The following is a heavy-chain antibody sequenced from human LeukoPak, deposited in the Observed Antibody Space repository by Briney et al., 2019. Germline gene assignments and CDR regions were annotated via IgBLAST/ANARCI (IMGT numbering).Heavy chain of an antibody. J-gene: IGHJ4*02. CDR2: ISSSSSTI. V-gene: IGHV3-48*01. CDR1: GFTFSSYS. Sequence: PGGSLRLSCAASGFTFSSYSMNWVRQAPGEGLEWVSYISSSSSTIYYADSVKGRFTISRDNAKNSLYLQMNSLRAEDTAVYYCATTQQLVFFDYWGQGTLVTVSS. CDR3: ATTQQLVFFDY. D-gene: IGHD6-13*01.